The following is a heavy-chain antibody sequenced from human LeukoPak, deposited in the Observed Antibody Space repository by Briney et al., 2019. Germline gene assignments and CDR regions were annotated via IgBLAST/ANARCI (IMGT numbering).Heavy chain of an antibody. J-gene: IGHJ4*02. CDR3: ANLPRGAY. D-gene: IGHD3-10*01. V-gene: IGHV3-48*01. Sequence: GGSLRLSCAASGFTFSSYSMNWVRQAPGKGLEWVSYISSSSSTIYYADSVKGRFTISRDNAKNSLYLQMNSLRAEDTAVYYCANLPRGAYWGQGTLVTVSS. CDR2: ISSSSSTI. CDR1: GFTFSSYS.